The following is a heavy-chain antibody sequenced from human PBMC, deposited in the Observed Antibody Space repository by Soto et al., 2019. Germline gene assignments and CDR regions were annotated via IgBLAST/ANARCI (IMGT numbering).Heavy chain of an antibody. Sequence: SETLSLTCNVSGGPIKTGDYYWNWIRQPPGKGLEWIGYVFYSGATNYSPSLKSRAAISMDTSKNQFSLSLTSVTAADTAVYCCARAGFSYGHLLFWGQGIRVTVSS. CDR3: ARAGFSYGHLLF. CDR1: GGPIKTGDYY. D-gene: IGHD3-10*01. V-gene: IGHV4-30-4*01. J-gene: IGHJ4*02. CDR2: VFYSGAT.